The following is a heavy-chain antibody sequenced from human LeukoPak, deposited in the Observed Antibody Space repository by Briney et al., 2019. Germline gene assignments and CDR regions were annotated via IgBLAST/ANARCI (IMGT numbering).Heavy chain of an antibody. CDR2: IYSSGST. CDR1: GGSISSGSNY. J-gene: IGHJ3*02. D-gene: IGHD3-10*01. Sequence: SETLSLTCNVSGGSISSGSNYWGWIRQPPGKTLEWIGSIYSSGSTYYNPSLKSRVIIIIDTPKNHFSLTPSSVTAADTAVYYCARSDGYGLVGIWGQGTMVTVSS. CDR3: ARSDGYGLVGI. V-gene: IGHV4-39*07.